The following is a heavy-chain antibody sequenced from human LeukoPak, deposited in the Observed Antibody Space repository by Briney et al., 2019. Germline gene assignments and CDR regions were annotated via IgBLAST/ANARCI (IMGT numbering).Heavy chain of an antibody. CDR3: TRLKGGY. V-gene: IGHV3-74*01. D-gene: IGHD3-16*01. CDR1: GFTFSTYD. Sequence: PGGSLRLSCAASGFTFSTYDMNWVRQAPGKGLLWVSRIKSDGSSTSYADSVKGRFIISRDNAKNTLYLQMNSLRADDTAVYYCTRLKGGYWGQGTLVTVSS. CDR2: IKSDGSST. J-gene: IGHJ4*02.